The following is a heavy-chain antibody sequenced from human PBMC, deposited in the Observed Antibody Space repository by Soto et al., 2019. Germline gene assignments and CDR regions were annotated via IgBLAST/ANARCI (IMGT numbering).Heavy chain of an antibody. V-gene: IGHV3-74*01. J-gene: IGHJ6*02. Sequence: PGGSLRLSCAASGFTFSSYWMHWVRQAPGKGLVWVSRINSDGSSTSYADSVKGRFTISRDNAKNTLYLQMNSLRAEDTAVYYCARDEFDPDLYYYGMDVWGQGTTVTVSS. CDR3: ARDEFDPDLYYYGMDV. CDR1: GFTFSSYW. CDR2: INSDGSST.